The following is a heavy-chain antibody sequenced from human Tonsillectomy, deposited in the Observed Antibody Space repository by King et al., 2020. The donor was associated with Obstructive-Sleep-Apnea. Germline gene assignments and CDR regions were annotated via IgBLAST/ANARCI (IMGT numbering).Heavy chain of an antibody. CDR1: GGSISSYY. J-gene: IGHJ6*02. D-gene: IGHD3-9*01. CDR3: ARSEAYYDILTGFYYYYGMDV. V-gene: IGHV4-59*08. CDR2: MYYSGST. Sequence: VQLQESGPGLVKPSETLSLTCTVSGGSISSYYWSWIRQPPGKGLEWIGNMYYSGSTNYNPSLTSRVTISVDTSKNQFSLKLSSVTAADTAVYYCARSEAYYDILTGFYYYYGMDVWGQGTTVTVSS.